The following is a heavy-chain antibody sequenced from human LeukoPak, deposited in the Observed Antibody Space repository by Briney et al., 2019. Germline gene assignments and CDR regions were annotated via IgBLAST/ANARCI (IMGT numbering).Heavy chain of an antibody. CDR3: ARDPSKTTVTTAGASYYMDV. V-gene: IGHV1-8*01. D-gene: IGHD4-17*01. CDR1: GYTFTDYD. J-gene: IGHJ6*03. CDR2: MNPTSGNT. Sequence: GASVKVSCKASGYTFTDYDINWVRQASGQGLEWMGWMNPTSGNTGYAQKFQGRVTMTRDTSESAAYMELSSRRSEDTAVYYCARDPSKTTVTTAGASYYMDVWGKGTTVTVSS.